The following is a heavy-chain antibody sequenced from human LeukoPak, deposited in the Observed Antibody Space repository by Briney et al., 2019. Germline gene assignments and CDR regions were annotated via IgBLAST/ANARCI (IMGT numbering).Heavy chain of an antibody. CDR3: ARVMRSGSPFDY. D-gene: IGHD1-26*01. CDR1: GFTFSSYW. CDR2: IKQDGSEK. Sequence: GGSLRLSCAASGFTFSSYWMSWVRQAPGKGLEWVANIKQDGSEKYYVDSVKGRFTISRDNAKNSLYLQMNSLRAEDAALYYCARVMRSGSPFDYWGQGTLVTVSS. V-gene: IGHV3-7*03. J-gene: IGHJ4*02.